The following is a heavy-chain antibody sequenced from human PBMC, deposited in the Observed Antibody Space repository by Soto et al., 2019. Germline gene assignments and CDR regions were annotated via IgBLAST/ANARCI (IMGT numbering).Heavy chain of an antibody. J-gene: IGHJ6*02. CDR2: ISYDGSNK. CDR1: GFTFSSYG. D-gene: IGHD6-13*01. CDR3: ATRDGSSSWTYYYGMDV. Sequence: QVQLVESGGGVVQPGRSLRLSCAASGFTFSSYGMHWVRQAPGKGLEWVAVISYDGSNKYYADSVKGRFTISRDNSKNTLYLQMNSLRAEDTAVYYCATRDGSSSWTYYYGMDVWGQGTTVTVSS. V-gene: IGHV3-30*03.